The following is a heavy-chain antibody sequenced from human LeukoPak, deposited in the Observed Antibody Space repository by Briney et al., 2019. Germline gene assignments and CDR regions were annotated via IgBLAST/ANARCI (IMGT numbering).Heavy chain of an antibody. CDR1: GFTFSSYA. CDR2: ISGSGGST. V-gene: IGHV3-23*01. CDR3: AKSAYPYDFWSGTDY. D-gene: IGHD3-3*01. Sequence: GGSLRLSCAASGFTFSSYAMSWVRRAPGKGLEWVSAISGSGGSTYYADSVKGRFTVSRDNSKSTLYLQMNSLRAEDTAVYYCAKSAYPYDFWSGTDYWGQGTLVTVSS. J-gene: IGHJ4*02.